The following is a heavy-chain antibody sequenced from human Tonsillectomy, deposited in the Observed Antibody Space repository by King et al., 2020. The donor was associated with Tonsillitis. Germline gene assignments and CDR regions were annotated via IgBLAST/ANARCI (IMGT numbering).Heavy chain of an antibody. D-gene: IGHD6-6*01. CDR2: IVPSFGSG. CDR3: ARGFTARLDDAFDI. V-gene: IGHV1-69*12. J-gene: IGHJ3*02. Sequence: QLVQSGAEVMKPGSSVKVSCQASGGTFSHFAIAWVRQAPGQGLEWMGGIVPSFGSGKYAQNFQGRVTITAAQATRTVYMQLTNLRSEDTAMYFCARGFTARLDDAFDIWGQGTMVIVSS. CDR1: GGTFSHFA.